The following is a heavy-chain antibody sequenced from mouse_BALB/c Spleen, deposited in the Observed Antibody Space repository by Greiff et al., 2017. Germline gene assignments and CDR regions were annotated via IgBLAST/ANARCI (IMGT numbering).Heavy chain of an antibody. CDR1: GFSLTSYG. Sequence: QVQLKQSGPGLVAPSQSLSITCTVSGFSLTSYGVHWVRQPPGKGLEWLGVIWAGGSTNYNSALMSRLSISKDNSKSQVFLKMNSLQTDDTAMYYCARVDDYDVTWFAYWGQGTLVTVSA. J-gene: IGHJ3*01. D-gene: IGHD2-4*01. CDR2: IWAGGST. CDR3: ARVDDYDVTWFAY. V-gene: IGHV2-9*02.